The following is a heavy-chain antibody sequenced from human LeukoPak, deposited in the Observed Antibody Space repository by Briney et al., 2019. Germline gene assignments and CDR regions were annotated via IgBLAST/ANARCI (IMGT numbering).Heavy chain of an antibody. CDR1: GFTFSSYG. Sequence: GGSLRLSCAASGFTFSSYGMSWVRQAPGKGPQWVSAITGSGGTTYYADSVKGRSTISRDNSKSTLYLQMNSLRAEDTAVYYCAKIQGYFDYWGQGTLVTVSS. CDR2: ITGSGGTT. J-gene: IGHJ4*02. V-gene: IGHV3-23*01. CDR3: AKIQGYFDY.